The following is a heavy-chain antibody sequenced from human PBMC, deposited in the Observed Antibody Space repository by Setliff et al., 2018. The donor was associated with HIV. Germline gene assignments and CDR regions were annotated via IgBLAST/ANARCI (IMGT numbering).Heavy chain of an antibody. J-gene: IGHJ4*01. CDR2: INHSGST. CDR1: GGSFSGYF. CDR3: ARSGALATSTWSPFDY. D-gene: IGHD6-19*01. Sequence: KPSETLSLTCAVYGGSFSGYFWSWIRQSPGKGLQWIGEINHSGSTTYNPSLKSRVTISVDTSKNQFSLKLSAVTAADTALYYCARSGALATSTWSPFDYWGHGNQVTVSS. V-gene: IGHV4-34*01.